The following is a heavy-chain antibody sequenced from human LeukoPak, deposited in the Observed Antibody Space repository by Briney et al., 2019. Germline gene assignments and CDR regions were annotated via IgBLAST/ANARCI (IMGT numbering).Heavy chain of an antibody. V-gene: IGHV4-59*08. D-gene: IGHD3-10*01. J-gene: IGHJ5*02. CDR2: IYYSGST. CDR3: ARRVWFGELSHTSWSWFDP. CDR1: GGSISSYY. Sequence: SDTLSLTCTVSGGSISSYYWSWIRQPPGKGLEWIGYIYYSGSTNYNPSLKSRVTISVDTSKNQFSLKLSSVTAADTAVYYCARRVWFGELSHTSWSWFDPWGQGTLVTVSS.